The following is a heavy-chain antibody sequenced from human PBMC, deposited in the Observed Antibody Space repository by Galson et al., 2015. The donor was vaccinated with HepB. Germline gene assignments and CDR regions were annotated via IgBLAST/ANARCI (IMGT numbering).Heavy chain of an antibody. J-gene: IGHJ6*02. V-gene: IGHV1-69*13. CDR1: GGTFSSYA. D-gene: IGHD3-10*01. CDR2: IIPIFGTA. CDR3: AKGVISNYYYYGMDV. Sequence: SVKVSCKASGGTFSSYAISWVRQAPGQGLEWMGGIIPIFGTANYAQKFQGRVTITADESTSTAYMELSSLRSEDTAVYYCAKGVISNYYYYGMDVWGQGTTVTVSS.